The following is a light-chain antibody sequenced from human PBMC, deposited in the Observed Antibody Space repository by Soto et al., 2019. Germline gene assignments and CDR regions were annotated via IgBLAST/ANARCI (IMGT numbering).Light chain of an antibody. CDR3: SSYAGNWV. CDR2: DVT. J-gene: IGLJ3*02. Sequence: QSVLTQPASVSGSPGQSITISCTGTSSDVGGYNYVSWYQQHPGKAPKLMIYDVTKRPSGVPDRFSGSKSGNTASLTISGLQAEDEADYYCSSYAGNWVFGGGTKLTVL. V-gene: IGLV2-11*01. CDR1: SSDVGGYNY.